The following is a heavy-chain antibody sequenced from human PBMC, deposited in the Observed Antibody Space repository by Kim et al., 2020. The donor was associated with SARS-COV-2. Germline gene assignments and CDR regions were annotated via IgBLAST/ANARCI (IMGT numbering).Heavy chain of an antibody. V-gene: IGHV1-69*13. CDR3: ASFPYYYGSGSYYKDYYYYSGMDV. J-gene: IGHJ6*02. Sequence: SVKVSCKASGGTFSSYAISWVRQAPGQGLEWMGGIIPIFGTANYAQKFQGRVTITADESTSTAYMELSGLGSEDTAVYYCASFPYYYGSGSYYKDYYYYSGMDVWGQGTTVTVSS. D-gene: IGHD3-10*01. CDR2: IIPIFGTA. CDR1: GGTFSSYA.